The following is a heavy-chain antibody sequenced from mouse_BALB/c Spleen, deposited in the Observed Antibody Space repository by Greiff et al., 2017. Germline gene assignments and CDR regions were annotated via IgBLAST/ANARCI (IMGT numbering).Heavy chain of an antibody. J-gene: IGHJ4*01. CDR3: ARGGSFYGNYEGAMDY. Sequence: VQLQQSGAELMKPGASVKISCKATGYTFSSYWIEWVKQRPGHGLEWIGEILPGSGSTNYNEKFKGKATFTADTSSNTAYMQLSSLTSEDSAVYYCARGGSFYGNYEGAMDYWGQGTSVTVSS. CDR1: GYTFSSYW. V-gene: IGHV1-9*01. CDR2: ILPGSGST. D-gene: IGHD2-1*01.